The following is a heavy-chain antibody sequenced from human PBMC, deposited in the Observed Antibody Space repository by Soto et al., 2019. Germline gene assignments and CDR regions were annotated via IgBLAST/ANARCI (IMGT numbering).Heavy chain of an antibody. CDR3: AREYQYEYYDFWSGHYCPDAFDI. V-gene: IGHV1-18*01. CDR1: GYTFTSYG. Sequence: GASVKVSCKASGYTFTSYGISWVRQAPGQGLEWMGWISAYNGNTNYAQKLQGRVTMTTDTSTSTAYMELRSLRSDDTAVYYCAREYQYEYYDFWSGHYCPDAFDIWGQGTMVTVSS. D-gene: IGHD3-3*01. J-gene: IGHJ3*02. CDR2: ISAYNGNT.